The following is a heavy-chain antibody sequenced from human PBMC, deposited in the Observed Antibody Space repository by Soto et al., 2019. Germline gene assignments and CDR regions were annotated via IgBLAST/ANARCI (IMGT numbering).Heavy chain of an antibody. D-gene: IGHD2-2*01. J-gene: IGHJ6*02. CDR2: ISGSGGST. CDR3: AKGSLALGYCSSTSCLEGGMDV. Sequence: GGSLRLSCAASGFTFSSYAMSWVRQAPGKGLEWVSAISGSGGSTYYADSVKGRFTISRDNSKNTLYLQMNSLRAEDTAVYYCAKGSLALGYCSSTSCLEGGMDVWGQGTTVTVSS. CDR1: GFTFSSYA. V-gene: IGHV3-23*01.